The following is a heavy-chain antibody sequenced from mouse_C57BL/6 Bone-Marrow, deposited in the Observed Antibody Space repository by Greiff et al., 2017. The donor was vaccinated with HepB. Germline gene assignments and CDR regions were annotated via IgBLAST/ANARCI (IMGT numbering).Heavy chain of an antibody. J-gene: IGHJ4*01. CDR2: INPSSGYT. CDR3: ARKYDYDVGNYYAMDY. Sequence: QVQLKQSGAELARPGASVKMSCKASGYTFTSYTMHWVKQRPGQGLEWIGYINPSSGYTKYNQKFKDKATLTADKSSSTAYMQLSSLTSEDSAVYYCARKYDYDVGNYYAMDYWGQGTSVTVSS. D-gene: IGHD2-4*01. CDR1: GYTFTSYT. V-gene: IGHV1-4*01.